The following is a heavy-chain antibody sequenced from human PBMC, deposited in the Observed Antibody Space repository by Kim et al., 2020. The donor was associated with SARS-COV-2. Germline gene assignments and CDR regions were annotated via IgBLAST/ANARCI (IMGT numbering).Heavy chain of an antibody. CDR2: INAGNGNT. J-gene: IGHJ4*02. CDR1: GYTFTSYA. D-gene: IGHD3-10*01. CDR3: ARDLLVNRLGFRESPTDLYFDY. Sequence: ASVKVSCKASGYTFTSYAMHWVRQAPGQRLEWMGWINAGNGNTKYSQKFQGRVTITRDTSASTAYMELSSLRSEDTAVYYCARDLLVNRLGFRESPTDLYFDYWRQGTLVTVSS. V-gene: IGHV1-3*01.